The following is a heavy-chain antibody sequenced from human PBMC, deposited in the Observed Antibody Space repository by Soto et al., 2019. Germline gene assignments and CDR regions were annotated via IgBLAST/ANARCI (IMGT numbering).Heavy chain of an antibody. CDR3: ARGDYDFWSGYSH. V-gene: IGHV3-21*01. CDR1: GFTFSSYS. D-gene: IGHD3-3*01. Sequence: VQLVESGGGLVKPGGSLRLSCAASGFTFSSYSMNWVRQAPGKGLEWVSSISSSSSYIYYADSVKGRFTISRDNAKNSLYLQMNSLRVEDTAVYYCARGDYDFWSGYSHWGQGTLVTVSS. CDR2: ISSSSSYI. J-gene: IGHJ1*01.